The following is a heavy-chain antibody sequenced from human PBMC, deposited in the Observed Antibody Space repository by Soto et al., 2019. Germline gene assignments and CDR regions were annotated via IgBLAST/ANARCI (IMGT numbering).Heavy chain of an antibody. CDR3: ARLGPLGWFDP. CDR1: CGSIISSSYY. V-gene: IGHV4-39*01. Sequence: PSETLSLTCTFSCGSIISSSYYWGWIRQPPGKGLEWIGSIYYSGSTYYNPSLKSRVTISVDTSKNQFSLKLSSVTAADTAVYYCARLGPLGWFDPWGQGTLVTAPQ. D-gene: IGHD3-16*01. J-gene: IGHJ5*02. CDR2: IYYSGST.